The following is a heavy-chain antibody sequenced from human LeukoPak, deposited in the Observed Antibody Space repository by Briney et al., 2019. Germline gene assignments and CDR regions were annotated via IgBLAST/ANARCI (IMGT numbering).Heavy chain of an antibody. CDR1: GFTFSSYA. CDR2: ISGSGGST. Sequence: GGSLRLSCAASGFTFSSYAMSWVRQAPGKGLEWGSAISGSGGSTYYADSVKGRFTTSRDNSKNTLYLQMNSLRAEDTAVYYCANLGLQFDYWGQGTLVTVSS. CDR3: ANLGLQFDY. J-gene: IGHJ4*02. V-gene: IGHV3-23*01. D-gene: IGHD4-11*01.